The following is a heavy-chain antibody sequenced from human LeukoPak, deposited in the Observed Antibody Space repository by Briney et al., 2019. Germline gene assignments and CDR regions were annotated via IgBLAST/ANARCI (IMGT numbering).Heavy chain of an antibody. V-gene: IGHV3-53*01. CDR3: AREGNTGSQEGMDV. Sequence: PGGSLRLSCAASGFTVSSNHMSWVRQAPGKGLEWVSVIYSGGSTYYADSVKSRFTISRDSSKNMLYLQMNSLRAEDTAVYYCAREGNTGSQEGMDVWGQGTTVTVSS. CDR2: IYSGGST. D-gene: IGHD1-26*01. CDR1: GFTVSSNH. J-gene: IGHJ6*02.